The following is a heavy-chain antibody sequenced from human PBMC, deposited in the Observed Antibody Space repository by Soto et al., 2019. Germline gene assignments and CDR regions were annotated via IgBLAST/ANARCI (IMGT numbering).Heavy chain of an antibody. CDR3: ARDNYSSGYCAFDI. CDR1: GGTFSSYA. J-gene: IGHJ3*02. D-gene: IGHD3-22*01. Sequence: SVKVSCKASGGTFSSYAISWVRQAPGQGLEWMGGIIPIFGTANYAQKFQGRVTITADESTSTAYMELSSLRSEDTAVYYCARDNYSSGYCAFDIWGQGTMVTVSS. V-gene: IGHV1-69*13. CDR2: IIPIFGTA.